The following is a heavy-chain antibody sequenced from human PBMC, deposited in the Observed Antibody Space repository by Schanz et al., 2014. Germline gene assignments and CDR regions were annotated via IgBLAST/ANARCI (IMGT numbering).Heavy chain of an antibody. V-gene: IGHV1-3*04. D-gene: IGHD3-9*01. CDR1: GYTFSSHG. Sequence: QVQVVQSGAELKKPGASVKVSCKASGYTFSSHGIHWLRQAPGQSLEWMGWINTANGNAKYSANFQARVTITRDTSATTADMELTNLRSEDTAVYYCARDLPYCDSGKGYSDGFDIWGQGTLVTISS. CDR2: INTANGNA. J-gene: IGHJ3*02. CDR3: ARDLPYCDSGKGYSDGFDI.